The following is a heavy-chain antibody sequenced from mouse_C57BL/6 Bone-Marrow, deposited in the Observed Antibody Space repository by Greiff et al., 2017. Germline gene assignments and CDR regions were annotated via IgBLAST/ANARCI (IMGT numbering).Heavy chain of an antibody. CDR3: TRVTPFDY. J-gene: IGHJ2*01. D-gene: IGHD2-3*01. CDR2: IDPENGDT. CDR1: GFNIKDDY. Sequence: QLQQSGAELVRPGASVKLSCTASGFNIKDDYMHWVKQRPEQGLEWIGWIDPENGDTEYASKFQGKATITADTSSNTAYLQLSSLTSEDTAVYYCTRVTPFDYWGQGTTLTVSS. V-gene: IGHV14-4*01.